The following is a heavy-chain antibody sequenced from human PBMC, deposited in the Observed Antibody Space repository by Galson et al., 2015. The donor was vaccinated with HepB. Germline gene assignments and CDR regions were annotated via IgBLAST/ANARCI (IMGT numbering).Heavy chain of an antibody. CDR3: AKDQGSGSYYRIFDY. J-gene: IGHJ4*02. Sequence: SLRLSCAASGFTFSSYAMSWVRQAPGKGLEWVSAISGSGGSTYYADSVKGRFTISRDNSKNTLYLQMNSPRAEDTAVYYCAKDQGSGSYYRIFDYWGQGPLVTVSS. CDR2: ISGSGGST. D-gene: IGHD1-26*01. V-gene: IGHV3-23*01. CDR1: GFTFSSYA.